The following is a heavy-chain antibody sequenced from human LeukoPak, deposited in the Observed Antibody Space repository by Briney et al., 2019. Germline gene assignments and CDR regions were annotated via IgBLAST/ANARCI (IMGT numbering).Heavy chain of an antibody. D-gene: IGHD3-22*01. CDR1: GGSISSYY. J-gene: IGHJ3*02. CDR2: IYCSGST. Sequence: SETLSLTCTVSGGSISSYYSSWIRQPPGKGLEWIGYIYCSGSTNYNPSPKSRVTISVDTSKNQFSLKLSSVTAADTAVYYCARAREGGRGYPDAFDIWGQGTMVTVSS. CDR3: ARAREGGRGYPDAFDI. V-gene: IGHV4-59*01.